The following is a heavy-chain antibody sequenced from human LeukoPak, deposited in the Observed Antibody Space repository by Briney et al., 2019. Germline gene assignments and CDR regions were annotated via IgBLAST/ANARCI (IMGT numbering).Heavy chain of an antibody. CDR3: ARGSLHPVLRCLSYFDY. CDR1: GYSFTSYW. CDR2: IYPGDSDT. J-gene: IGHJ4*02. Sequence: GESLQISCYGSGYSFTSYWIGWVRQMPGKGLEWMGIIYPGDSDTRYSPSFQGQVTISADKSFNTAYLQWSSLKASDTAMYYCARGSLHPVLRCLSYFDYWGQGTLVTVSS. V-gene: IGHV5-51*01. D-gene: IGHD3-3*01.